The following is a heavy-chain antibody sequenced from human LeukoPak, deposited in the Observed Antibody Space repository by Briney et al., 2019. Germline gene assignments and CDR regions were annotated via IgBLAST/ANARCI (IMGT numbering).Heavy chain of an antibody. Sequence: GASVKVSCKASGYTFTSYGISWVRQAPGQGLEWRGWISAYNGNTNYAQKLQGRVTMTTDTSTSTAYMELRSLRSDDTAVYYCARGPDYGDYYYYGMDVWGQGTTVTVSS. J-gene: IGHJ6*02. V-gene: IGHV1-18*01. CDR2: ISAYNGNT. D-gene: IGHD4-17*01. CDR3: ARGPDYGDYYYYGMDV. CDR1: GYTFTSYG.